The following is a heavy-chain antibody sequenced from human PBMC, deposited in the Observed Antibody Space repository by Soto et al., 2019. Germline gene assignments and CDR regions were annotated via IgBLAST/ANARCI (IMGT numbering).Heavy chain of an antibody. J-gene: IGHJ4*02. Sequence: SETLSLTCTVSGGSISSGGYYWSWIRQHPGKGLEWIGYIYYSGSTYYNPSLKSRVTISVDTPKNQFSLKLSSVTAADTAVYYCAKNWNWGSLVHWGQGTQVTVSS. CDR2: IYYSGST. CDR3: AKNWNWGSLVH. D-gene: IGHD7-27*01. CDR1: GGSISSGGYY. V-gene: IGHV4-31*03.